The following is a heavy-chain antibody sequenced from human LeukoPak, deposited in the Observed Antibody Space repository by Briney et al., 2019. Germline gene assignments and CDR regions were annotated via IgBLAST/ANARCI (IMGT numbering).Heavy chain of an antibody. V-gene: IGHV3-53*01. D-gene: IGHD3-9*01. CDR1: GFIVSNNY. CDR2: IYYGGST. Sequence: PGGSLRLSCAASGFIVSNNYMNWVRQAPGKGLEWVSVIYYGGSTYYGDSVKGRFTISRDNSKNTIYLQMNSLRAEDTAVYYCARVYFGWFFDYWGQGTLVTVSS. CDR3: ARVYFGWFFDY. J-gene: IGHJ4*02.